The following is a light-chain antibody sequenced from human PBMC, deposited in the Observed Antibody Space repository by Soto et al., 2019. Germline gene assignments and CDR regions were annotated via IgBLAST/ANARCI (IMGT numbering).Light chain of an antibody. Sequence: DTVMPQSPATLSVSPGERATLSCRASQSVSSNLAWYQQKPGQAPRLLIYGASTRATGVPARFSGSGSGTEFTLTISSLQSEDFAVYYCQQYNQMYTFGQGTKLEIK. J-gene: IGKJ2*01. CDR1: QSVSSN. CDR3: QQYNQMYT. CDR2: GAS. V-gene: IGKV3-15*01.